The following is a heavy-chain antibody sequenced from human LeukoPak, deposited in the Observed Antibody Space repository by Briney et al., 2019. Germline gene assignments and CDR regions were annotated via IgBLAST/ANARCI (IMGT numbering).Heavy chain of an antibody. V-gene: IGHV4-39*02. D-gene: IGHD6-13*01. CDR1: GGSISSSSYY. Sequence: PSETLSLTCTVSGGSISSSSYYWGWLRQPPGKGLEWIVSIYYSGSTYYNPSLKSRVTISVDTSKNQFSLKLSSVTAADTAVYYCAREAFNIAAAGTHFDYWGQGTLVTVSS. CDR2: IYYSGST. CDR3: AREAFNIAAAGTHFDY. J-gene: IGHJ4*02.